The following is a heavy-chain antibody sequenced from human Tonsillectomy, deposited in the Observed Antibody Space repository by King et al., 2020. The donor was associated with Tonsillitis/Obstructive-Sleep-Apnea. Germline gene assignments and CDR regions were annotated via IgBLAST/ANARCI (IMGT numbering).Heavy chain of an antibody. D-gene: IGHD1-26*01. CDR2: IYPGDSDT. J-gene: IGHJ6*03. V-gene: IGHV5-51*01. CDR3: ARQATSYYYYMDV. Sequence: QLVQSGAEVKKPGESLKISCKGSGYRFTSYWIGWVRQMPGKGLEWMGIIYPGDSDTRYSPSFQGQVTVSADKSISTAYLQWSSLKASDTAMYYCARQATSYYYYMDVWGKGTTVTVSS. CDR1: GYRFTSYW.